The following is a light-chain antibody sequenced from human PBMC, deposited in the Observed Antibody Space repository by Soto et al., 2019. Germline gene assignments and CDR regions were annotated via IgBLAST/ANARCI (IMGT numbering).Light chain of an antibody. Sequence: DIQMTQSPSSLSASVGDRVTITCQASQDISNYLNWYQQKPGKATKLLIYDASNLETGVPSRFSGSGSGTDFTFTISSLQAEDIATYYCQQYDNLPVTFGQGTKLEIK. V-gene: IGKV1-33*01. CDR3: QQYDNLPVT. J-gene: IGKJ2*01. CDR1: QDISNY. CDR2: DAS.